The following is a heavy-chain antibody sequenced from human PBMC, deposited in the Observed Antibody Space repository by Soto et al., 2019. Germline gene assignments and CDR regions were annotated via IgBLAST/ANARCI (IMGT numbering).Heavy chain of an antibody. Sequence: QVQLQQWGAGLLKPSETLSLTCAVNGGSFTGYYWSWVRQPPGKGLEWIGEVKDGGVTNYSPSLRSRVTISSDAPKQQFSLKMTSVTAADTAVYYCTRGQEGVVATHWDQGTLVTVSS. CDR2: VKDGGVT. V-gene: IGHV4-34*01. J-gene: IGHJ4*02. CDR3: TRGQEGVVATH. CDR1: GGSFTGYY. D-gene: IGHD5-12*01.